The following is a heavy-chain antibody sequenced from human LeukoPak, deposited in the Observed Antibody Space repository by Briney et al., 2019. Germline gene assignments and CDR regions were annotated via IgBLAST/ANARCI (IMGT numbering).Heavy chain of an antibody. Sequence: PSETLSLTCTVSGGSISSYYWGWIRQPPGKRLEWIGYVYYAGTTNYNPSLKSRVTMSMDTSKSQFSLKLWSVTAADAATYYCARDRSDQYGFDVWGQGTMVTVSS. V-gene: IGHV4-59*01. J-gene: IGHJ3*01. CDR2: VYYAGTT. CDR3: ARDRSDQYGFDV. CDR1: GGSISSYY.